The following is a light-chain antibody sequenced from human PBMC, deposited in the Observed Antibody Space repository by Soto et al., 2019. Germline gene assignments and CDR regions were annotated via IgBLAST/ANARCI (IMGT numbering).Light chain of an antibody. V-gene: IGLV2-23*03. J-gene: IGLJ3*02. CDR1: SSDIGSYNL. CDR3: SSYPNTNALRV. CDR2: ECN. Sequence: QSVLTQPASVSGSPGQSITISCTGTSSDIGSYNLVSWYQHHRSKAPKLIFYECNTRSSGVSIRSSGSTSSNTAPLTISGLHAEEEADYCCSSYPNTNALRVFGGGTKLTVL.